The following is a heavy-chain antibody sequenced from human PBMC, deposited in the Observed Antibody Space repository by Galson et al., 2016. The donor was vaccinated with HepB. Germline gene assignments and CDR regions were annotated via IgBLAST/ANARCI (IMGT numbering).Heavy chain of an antibody. CDR2: MKARSDKT. CDR3: ARKNMATGWFDL. D-gene: IGHD2/OR15-2a*01. J-gene: IGHJ5*02. V-gene: IGHV1-8*01. CDR1: GFIFNNYD. Sequence: SVKVSCKASGFIFNNYDMNWVRQATGQGLEFMGWMKARSDKTGSAPRFQGRVSMIRNASTTTVYMELSRLRPEDTAVYYCARKNMATGWFDLWGQGTLVTVSA.